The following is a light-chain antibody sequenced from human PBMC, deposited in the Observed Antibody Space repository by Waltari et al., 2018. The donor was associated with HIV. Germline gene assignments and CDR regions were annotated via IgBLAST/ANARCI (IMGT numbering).Light chain of an antibody. V-gene: IGLV5-45*03. CDR3: MIWYGIIWV. J-gene: IGLJ3*02. CDR2: YKSDSDK. Sequence: QAVVTQPSSLSAYAGASASLTCTLRSGVNVANYRIYWYQQKPGSPPRYLLRYKSDSDKQFGSGVPRRFSGSTDVPANAGNLFISGLQSEDEADYYCMIWYGIIWVFGGGTRLTVL. CDR1: SGVNVANYR.